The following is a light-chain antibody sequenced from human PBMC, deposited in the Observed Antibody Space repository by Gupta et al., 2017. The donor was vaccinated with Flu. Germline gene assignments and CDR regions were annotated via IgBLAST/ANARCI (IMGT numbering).Light chain of an antibody. Sequence: SALPQPASVSGFPGPSITISCTGSSSDIGTYDSVSWYRQCPGHAPQLLLYDVTTRPSGASSCCFDSESGATATPTIAAAEADDDDDYFSGAGSGSSNVFGGGTRLAVL. CDR1: SSDIGTYDS. J-gene: IGLJ2*01. CDR2: DVT. V-gene: IGLV2-14*03. CDR3: GAGSGSSNV.